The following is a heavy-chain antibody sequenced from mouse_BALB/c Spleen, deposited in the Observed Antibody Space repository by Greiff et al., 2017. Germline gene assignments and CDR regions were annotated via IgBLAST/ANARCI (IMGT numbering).Heavy chain of an antibody. D-gene: IGHD1-1*01. Sequence: VQLKQSGPVLARPGASVTMSCKASGYTFTSYWMHWVKQRPGQGLEWIGAIYPGNSDTSYNQKFKGKAKLTAVTSTSTAYMELSNLTNEDSAVYDCTRYDYGLYYYAMDYWGQGTAVTVAA. J-gene: IGHJ4*01. CDR2: IYPGNSDT. CDR3: TRYDYGLYYYAMDY. V-gene: IGHV1-5*01. CDR1: GYTFTSYW.